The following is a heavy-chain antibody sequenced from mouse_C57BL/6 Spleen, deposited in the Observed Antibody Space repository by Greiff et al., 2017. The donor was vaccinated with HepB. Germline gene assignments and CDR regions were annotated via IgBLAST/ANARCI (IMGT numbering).Heavy chain of an antibody. CDR1: GYAFSSSW. CDR3: ARNWDEDWYFDV. J-gene: IGHJ1*03. Sequence: QVQLQQSGPELVKPGASVKISCKASGYAFSSSWMNWVKQRPGKGLGWIGRIYPGDGDTNYNGKFKGKATLTADKSSSTAYMQLSSLTSEDSAVYVCARNWDEDWYFDVWGTGTTVTVSS. CDR2: IYPGDGDT. D-gene: IGHD4-1*01. V-gene: IGHV1-82*01.